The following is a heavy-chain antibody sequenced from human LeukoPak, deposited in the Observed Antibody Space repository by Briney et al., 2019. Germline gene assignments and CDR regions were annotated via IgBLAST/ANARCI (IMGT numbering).Heavy chain of an antibody. CDR3: ARGGYYGSGNDFRFDP. V-gene: IGHV4-39*07. Sequence: MSSETLSLTCTVSGGSISSSSYYWGWIRQPPGKGLEWIGSIYYSGSTNYKPSLKSRVTISVDTSKNQFSLKLSSVTAADTAVYYCARGGYYGSGNDFRFDPWGQGTLVTVSS. CDR2: IYYSGST. CDR1: GGSISSSSYY. J-gene: IGHJ5*02. D-gene: IGHD3-10*01.